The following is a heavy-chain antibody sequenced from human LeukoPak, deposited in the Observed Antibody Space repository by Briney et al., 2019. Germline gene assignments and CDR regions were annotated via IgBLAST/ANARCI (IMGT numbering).Heavy chain of an antibody. V-gene: IGHV3-23*01. J-gene: IGHJ4*02. CDR2: ISGSGGST. D-gene: IGHD6-6*01. CDR1: GFTVSSNY. Sequence: GGSLRLSCAASGFTVSSNYMSWVRRAPGKGLEWVSAISGSGGSTYYADSVKGRFTISRDNSKNTLYLQMNSLRAEDTAVYYCANGHRLAAHDYWGQGTLVTVSS. CDR3: ANGHRLAAHDY.